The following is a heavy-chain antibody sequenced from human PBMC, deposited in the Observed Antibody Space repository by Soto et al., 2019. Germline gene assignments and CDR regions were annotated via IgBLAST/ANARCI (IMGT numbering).Heavy chain of an antibody. V-gene: IGHV4-30-4*01. CDR2: IYYSGST. D-gene: IGHD4-17*01. Sequence: PSETLSLTCTVSGGSISSGDYYWSWIRQPPGKGLEWIGYIYYSGSTYYNPSLKSRVTISVDTSKNQFSLKLSSVTAADTAVYYCARQEIDYGDKRAFDIWGQGTMVTVSS. J-gene: IGHJ3*02. CDR1: GGSISSGDYY. CDR3: ARQEIDYGDKRAFDI.